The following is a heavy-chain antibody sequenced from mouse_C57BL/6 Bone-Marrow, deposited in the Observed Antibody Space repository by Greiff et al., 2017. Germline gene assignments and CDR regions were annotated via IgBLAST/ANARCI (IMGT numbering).Heavy chain of an antibody. CDR1: GFTFSDYY. D-gene: IGHD2-3*01. V-gene: IGHV5-12*01. CDR3: ARHRWLLRYFDV. Sequence: EVQGVESGGGLVQPGGSLKLSCAASGFTFSDYYMYWVRQTPEKRLEWVAYISNGGGSTYYPDTVKGRFTISRDNAKNTLYLQMSRLKSEDTAMYYCARHRWLLRYFDVWGTGTTVTVSS. CDR2: ISNGGGST. J-gene: IGHJ1*03.